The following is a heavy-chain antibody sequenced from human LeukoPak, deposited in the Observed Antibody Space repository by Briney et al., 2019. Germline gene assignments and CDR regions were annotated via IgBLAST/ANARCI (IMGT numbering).Heavy chain of an antibody. J-gene: IGHJ4*02. Sequence: SVKVSCKASGGTFSSYAISWVRQAPGQGLEWMGGIIPIFGTANYAQKFQGRVTITADESTSTAYMELSSLRSEDTAVYYCARGDIAVAGSFDYWGQGTLVTVPS. CDR3: ARGDIAVAGSFDY. CDR1: GGTFSSYA. V-gene: IGHV1-69*13. CDR2: IIPIFGTA. D-gene: IGHD6-19*01.